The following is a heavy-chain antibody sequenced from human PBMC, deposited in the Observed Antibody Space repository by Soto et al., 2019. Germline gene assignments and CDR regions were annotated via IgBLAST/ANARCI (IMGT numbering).Heavy chain of an antibody. CDR1: GGSISSGGYY. Sequence: SETLSLTCTVSGGSISSGGYYWSWIRQHPGKGLEWIGYIYYSGSTYYNPSLKSRVTISVDTSKNQFSLKLSSVTAADTAVYYCARVGYIAADPTPFDYWGQGTQVTVSS. CDR3: ARVGYIAADPTPFDY. CDR2: IYYSGST. D-gene: IGHD6-13*01. J-gene: IGHJ4*02. V-gene: IGHV4-31*03.